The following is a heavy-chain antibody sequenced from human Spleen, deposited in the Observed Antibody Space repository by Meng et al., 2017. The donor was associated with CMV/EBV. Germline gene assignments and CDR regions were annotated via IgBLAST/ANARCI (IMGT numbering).Heavy chain of an antibody. V-gene: IGHV4-30-4*08. J-gene: IGHJ4*02. CDR1: GGSIRSGDYF. D-gene: IGHD1-1*01. Sequence: SETLSLTCTVSGGSIRSGDYFWSWIRQPPGKGPEWIGYIYHTGSRYYNPSLRSRVTISVDTSKNQFSLKLSSVTAADTAVYYCASNWKAGYWGQGTLVTVSS. CDR3: ASNWKAGY. CDR2: IYHTGSR.